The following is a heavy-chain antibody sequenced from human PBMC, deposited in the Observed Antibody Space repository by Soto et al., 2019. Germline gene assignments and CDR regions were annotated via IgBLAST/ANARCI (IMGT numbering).Heavy chain of an antibody. CDR2: IYYSGST. J-gene: IGHJ5*02. CDR1: GGSISSGGYY. D-gene: IGHD6-6*01. V-gene: IGHV4-31*03. CDR3: ARLWGIAARRGWFDP. Sequence: LSLTCTVSGGSISSGGYYWSWIRQHPGKGLEWIGYIYYSGSTYYNPSLKSRVTISVDTSKNQFSLKLSSVTAADTAMYYCARLWGIAARRGWFDPWGQGTLVTVSS.